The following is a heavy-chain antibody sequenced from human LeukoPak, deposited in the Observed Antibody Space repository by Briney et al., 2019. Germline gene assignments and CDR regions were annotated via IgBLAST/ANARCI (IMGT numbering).Heavy chain of an antibody. J-gene: IGHJ5*02. CDR2: INTNTGNP. CDR1: GYTFTTYA. CDR3: AKYNSGWYRWFDP. V-gene: IGHV7-4-1*02. Sequence: ASVKVSCKASGYTFTTYAMNWVRQAPGQGLEWMGWINTNTGNPTYAQGFTGRFVFSLDTSVSTAYLQISSLKAEDTAVYYCAKYNSGWYRWFDPWGQGTLVIVSS. D-gene: IGHD6-19*01.